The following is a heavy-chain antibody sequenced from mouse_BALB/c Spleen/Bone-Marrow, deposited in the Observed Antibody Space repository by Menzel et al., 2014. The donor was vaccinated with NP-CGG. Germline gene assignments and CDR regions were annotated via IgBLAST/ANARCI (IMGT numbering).Heavy chain of an antibody. D-gene: IGHD1-3*01. J-gene: IGHJ1*01. CDR2: IDPANGNT. CDR3: ARQEFAIYWYVDV. V-gene: IGHV14-3*02. CDR1: GFNIKDTY. Sequence: VQLQQSGAELVKPGASVQLSCSVSGFNIKDTYMHWVKQRPEQGLEWIGRIDPANGNTKYDPKFQDKATITADTSSNTVDLQLSSLTLEDTAVYYCARQEFAIYWYVDVWGEGTTITVSS.